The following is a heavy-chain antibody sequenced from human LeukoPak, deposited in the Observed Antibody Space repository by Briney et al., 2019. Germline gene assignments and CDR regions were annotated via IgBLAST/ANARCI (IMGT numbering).Heavy chain of an antibody. CDR2: IYYSGST. CDR1: GGSISSYY. Sequence: PSETLSLTCTVSGGSISSYYWSWIRQPPGKGLEWIGYIYYSGSTNYNPSLKSRVTISVDTSKNQFSLKLSSLPAADTPVYYGARDRSYSGYDSGCFAPGGQETLVTVPS. D-gene: IGHD5-12*01. J-gene: IGHJ5*02. CDR3: ARDRSYSGYDSGCFAP. V-gene: IGHV4-59*01.